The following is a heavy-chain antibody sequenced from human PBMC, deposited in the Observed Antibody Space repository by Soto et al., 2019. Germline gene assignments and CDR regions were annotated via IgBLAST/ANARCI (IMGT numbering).Heavy chain of an antibody. CDR1: GFTFGTYA. D-gene: IGHD2-15*01. CDR2: ITDSGDDA. CDR3: AKGSAPWCSGASCYPFDH. V-gene: IGHV3-23*01. Sequence: GGSLRLSCAASGFTFGTYAMTWVRQAPGRGLECLSVITDSGDDAHYAGSVKGRFTISRDNSRNTLYLQMDSLRVEDTAVYYCAKGSAPWCSGASCYPFDHWGQGTLVTVSS. J-gene: IGHJ4*02.